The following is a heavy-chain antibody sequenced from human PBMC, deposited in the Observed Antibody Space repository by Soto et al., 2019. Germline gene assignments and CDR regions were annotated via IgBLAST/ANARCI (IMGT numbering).Heavy chain of an antibody. V-gene: IGHV4-31*03. Sequence: QVQLQESGPGLVKPSQTLSLTCTVSGGSISSGGYYWSWIRQHPGKGLEWIGYIYYSGSTYYNPSLKSRVTXXLXTXXNQFSLKLSSVTAADTAVYYCARVAMIVERYYFDYWGQGTLVTVSS. CDR3: ARVAMIVERYYFDY. J-gene: IGHJ4*02. CDR1: GGSISSGGYY. CDR2: IYYSGST. D-gene: IGHD3-22*01.